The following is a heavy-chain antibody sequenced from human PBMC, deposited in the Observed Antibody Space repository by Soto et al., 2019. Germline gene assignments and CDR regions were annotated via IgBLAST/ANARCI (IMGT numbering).Heavy chain of an antibody. V-gene: IGHV3-23*01. D-gene: IGHD6-25*01. CDR3: AKDRLDFDY. J-gene: IGHJ4*02. CDR2: VSGSVGST. Sequence: EVQLLESGGGLVQPGGSLRRSCAASGFTFSSYAMTWVRQAPGKGLEWVEAVSGSVGSTYNADSVKGRFTISRDNSKNTLYLQMNSLRAEDTAVYYCAKDRLDFDYWGQGTLVTVSS. CDR1: GFTFSSYA.